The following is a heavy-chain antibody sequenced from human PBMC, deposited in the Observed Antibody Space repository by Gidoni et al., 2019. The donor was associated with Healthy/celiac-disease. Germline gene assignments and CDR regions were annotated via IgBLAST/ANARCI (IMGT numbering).Heavy chain of an antibody. V-gene: IGHV3-33*01. Sequence: QVQLVESVGGVVQPGRSLRLSCAASGFTFSSYGMHWVRQAPGKGLEWVAVIWYDGSNKYYADSVKGRFTISRDNSKNTLYLQMNSLRAEDTAVYYCARDYGDYGYDYWGQGTLVTVSS. CDR2: IWYDGSNK. CDR1: GFTFSSYG. D-gene: IGHD4-17*01. CDR3: ARDYGDYGYDY. J-gene: IGHJ4*02.